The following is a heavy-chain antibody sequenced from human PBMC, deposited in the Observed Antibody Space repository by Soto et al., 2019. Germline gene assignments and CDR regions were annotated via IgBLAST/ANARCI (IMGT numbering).Heavy chain of an antibody. CDR3: ARAPIRNCSSTSCYTFDI. D-gene: IGHD2-2*02. CDR2: MNPNSGNT. CDR1: GYTFTSYD. V-gene: IGHV1-8*01. Sequence: ASVKVSCQASGYTFTSYDINWVRQATGQGLEWMGWMNPNSGNTGYAQKFQGRVTMTRNTSISTAYMELSSLRSEDTAVYYCARAPIRNCSSTSCYTFDIWGQGTMVTVSS. J-gene: IGHJ3*02.